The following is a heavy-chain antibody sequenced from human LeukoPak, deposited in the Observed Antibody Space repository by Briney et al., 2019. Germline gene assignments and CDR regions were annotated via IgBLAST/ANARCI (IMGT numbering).Heavy chain of an antibody. CDR1: GASIRSYY. CDR3: ARHPLLGSYWYFDL. Sequence: SETLSLTCTVSGASIRSYYWSWIRQPPGKGLEWIGYIYSSESSNCNPSLRSRVTISLDTSKNQFSLKLNSVTAADTAVYYCARHPLLGSYWYFDLWGRGTLVTVYS. V-gene: IGHV4-4*09. D-gene: IGHD1-26*01. CDR2: IYSSESS. J-gene: IGHJ2*01.